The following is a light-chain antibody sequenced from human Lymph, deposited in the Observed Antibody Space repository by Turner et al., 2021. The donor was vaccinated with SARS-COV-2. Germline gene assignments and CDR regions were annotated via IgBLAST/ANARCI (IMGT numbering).Light chain of an antibody. CDR2: RNK. CDR3: AAWDDSLSGRV. J-gene: IGLJ3*02. V-gene: IGLV1-47*01. Sequence: QSVLTQSPSASGTPGQRVTISCSGSSSNIGSNYVYWYQQLPGTAPKLLIYRNKQRPSGVPDRFSGSKSGTSASLAISGLRSEDEADYYCAAWDDSLSGRVFGGGTKLTVL. CDR1: SSNIGSNY.